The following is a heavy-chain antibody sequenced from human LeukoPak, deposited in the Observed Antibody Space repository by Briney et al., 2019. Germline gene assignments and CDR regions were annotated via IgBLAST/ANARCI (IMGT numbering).Heavy chain of an antibody. Sequence: SETLSLTCTVSGGSISSYYWSWIRQPPGKGLEWIGYIYYSGSTNYNPSLKSRVTISVDTSKNQFSLKLSSVTAADTAVYYCARLAAGDSSGYLFDYWGQGTLDTVSS. CDR2: IYYSGST. V-gene: IGHV4-59*08. CDR3: ARLAAGDSSGYLFDY. D-gene: IGHD3-22*01. J-gene: IGHJ4*02. CDR1: GGSISSYY.